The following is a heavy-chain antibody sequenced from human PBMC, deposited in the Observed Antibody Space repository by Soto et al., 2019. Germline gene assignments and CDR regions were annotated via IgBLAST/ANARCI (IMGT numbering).Heavy chain of an antibody. V-gene: IGHV3-23*01. CDR2: ISGSGGST. CDR1: GLTFSIFA. CDR3: AKEVSLGSTVDLGY. J-gene: IGHJ4*02. D-gene: IGHD7-27*01. Sequence: EVQLLESGGDLVQPGGSLRLSCAASGLTFSIFAMSWVRQSPGKGLGWVSTISGSGGSTYYADAVKGRFSISRDNSMGTLYLQMKSLRVEDTAIYYCAKEVSLGSTVDLGYWGQGTLVTVSS.